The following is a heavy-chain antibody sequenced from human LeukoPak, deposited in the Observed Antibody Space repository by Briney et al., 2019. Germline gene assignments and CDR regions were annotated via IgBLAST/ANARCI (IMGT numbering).Heavy chain of an antibody. CDR2: IYYSGST. Sequence: PSQTLSLTCTVSGGSISSGGYYWSWIRQHPGKGLEWIGYIYYSGSTYYNPSLKSRVTISVDTSKNQFSLKLSSVTAADTAVYYCARSKADYDILTGYPRYYYYGMDVWAQGTTVTVSS. CDR1: GGSISSGGYY. V-gene: IGHV4-31*03. D-gene: IGHD3-9*01. CDR3: ARSKADYDILTGYPRYYYYGMDV. J-gene: IGHJ6*02.